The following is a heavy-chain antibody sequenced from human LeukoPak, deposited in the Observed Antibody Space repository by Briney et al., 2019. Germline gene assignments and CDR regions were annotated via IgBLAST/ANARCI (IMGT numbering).Heavy chain of an antibody. J-gene: IGHJ4*02. Sequence: GGSLRLSCAASGFTFSSYGMHWVRQAPGKGLEWVAVISYDGSNKYYADSVKGRFTISRDNSKNTLYLQMNSLRAEDTAVYYCAKDGATGNSPYFDYWGQGTLVTVSS. CDR2: ISYDGSNK. V-gene: IGHV3-30*18. D-gene: IGHD2/OR15-2a*01. CDR3: AKDGATGNSPYFDY. CDR1: GFTFSSYG.